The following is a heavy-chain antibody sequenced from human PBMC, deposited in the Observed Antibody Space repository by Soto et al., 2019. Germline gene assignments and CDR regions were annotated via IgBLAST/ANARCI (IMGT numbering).Heavy chain of an antibody. Sequence: QVQLQESGPGLVEPSQTLSLTCTVSGGSISSGDYYWNWIRQPPGKGLEWIGFIYYSGSTYYNPSLKSRVTISVDTSKNQFSLRLTSVTAADTAVYYCAREPYDYDRSGHFDYWGQGTLVTVSS. CDR3: AREPYDYDRSGHFDY. D-gene: IGHD3-22*01. CDR1: GGSISSGDYY. J-gene: IGHJ4*02. CDR2: IYYSGST. V-gene: IGHV4-30-4*01.